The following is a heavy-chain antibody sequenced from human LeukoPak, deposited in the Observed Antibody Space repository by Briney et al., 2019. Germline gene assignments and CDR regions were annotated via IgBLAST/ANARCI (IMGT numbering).Heavy chain of an antibody. D-gene: IGHD3-22*01. V-gene: IGHV3-74*01. J-gene: IGHJ4*02. CDR1: GFTFSSYW. Sequence: GGSLRLSCAASGFTFSSYWMHWFRQAPGKGLVWVSRINSDGSSTSYADSVKGRFTISRDNAKNSLYLQMNSLRAEDTAVYYCARDQRVKKIWAYYYDSSGYPLDYWGQGTLVTVSS. CDR3: ARDQRVKKIWAYYYDSSGYPLDY. CDR2: INSDGSST.